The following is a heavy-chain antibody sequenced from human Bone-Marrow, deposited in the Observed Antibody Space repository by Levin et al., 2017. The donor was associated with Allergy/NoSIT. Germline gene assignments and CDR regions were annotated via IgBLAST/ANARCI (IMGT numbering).Heavy chain of an antibody. J-gene: IGHJ3*02. CDR2: IYYSGST. V-gene: IGHV4-30-4*01. CDR3: ARRITMVRGRAFDI. CDR1: GGSISSGDYY. Sequence: SETLSLTCTVSGGSISSGDYYWSWIRQPPGKGLEWIGYIYYSGSTYYNPSLKSRVTISVDTSKNQFSLKLSSVTAADTAVYYCARRITMVRGRAFDIWGQGTMVTVSS. D-gene: IGHD3-10*01.